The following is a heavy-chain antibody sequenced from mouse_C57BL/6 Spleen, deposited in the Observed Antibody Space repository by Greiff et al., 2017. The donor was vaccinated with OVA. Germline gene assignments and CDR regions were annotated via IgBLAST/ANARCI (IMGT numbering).Heavy chain of an antibody. Sequence: EVQLVESGGGLVKPGGSLKLSCAASGFTFSSYATSWVRQTPEKRLEWVATISDGGSYTYYPDNVKGRFTISRDNAKNNLYLQMSHLKSEDTAMYYCAREDNYYAMDYWGQGTSVTVSS. CDR1: GFTFSSYA. CDR2: ISDGGSYT. CDR3: AREDNYYAMDY. J-gene: IGHJ4*01. V-gene: IGHV5-4*01.